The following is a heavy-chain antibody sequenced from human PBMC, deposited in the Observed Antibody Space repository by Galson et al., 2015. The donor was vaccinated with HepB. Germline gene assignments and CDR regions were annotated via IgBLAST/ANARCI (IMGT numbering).Heavy chain of an antibody. D-gene: IGHD5-24*01. CDR1: GYTFTSYD. J-gene: IGHJ4*02. CDR3: ARFEMATTHFDY. Sequence: SVKVSCKASGYTFTSYDINWVRQATGQGLEWMGWMNPNSGNTGYAQKFQGRVTMTRNTSISTAYMELSSLRSEDTAVYYCARFEMATTHFDYWGQGTLVTVSP. CDR2: MNPNSGNT. V-gene: IGHV1-8*01.